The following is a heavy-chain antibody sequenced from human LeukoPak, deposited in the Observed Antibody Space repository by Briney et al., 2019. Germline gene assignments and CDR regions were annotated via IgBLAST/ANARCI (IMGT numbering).Heavy chain of an antibody. D-gene: IGHD2-2*01. J-gene: IGHJ4*02. CDR1: GFTFNNYW. CDR2: IKRDGSEK. Sequence: PGGSLRLSCAASGFTFNNYWMTWVRLAPGKGLEWVANIKRDGSEKYYVDSVKGRFTISRDNANNSLYLQMNSLRAEDTALYYCARNAPQDYWGQGILVTVSS. V-gene: IGHV3-7*01. CDR3: ARNAPQDY.